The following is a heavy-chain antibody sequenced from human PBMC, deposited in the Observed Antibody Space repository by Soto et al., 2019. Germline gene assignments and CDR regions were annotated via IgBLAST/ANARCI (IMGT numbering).Heavy chain of an antibody. D-gene: IGHD3-10*01. V-gene: IGHV3-23*01. J-gene: IGHJ4*02. CDR2: ISGSGGST. Sequence: EVQLSESGGGWVQPGGSLRLSCAASGLTFSRAAIRWVRQAPGQGLEWVLAISGSGGSTYYADSVKGRFTSYRDNSKNTLYLQMNIMRAEDTAVYYCAKDPVLLWFGEFDYWGQGTLVTVSS. CDR3: AKDPVLLWFGEFDY. CDR1: GLTFSRAA.